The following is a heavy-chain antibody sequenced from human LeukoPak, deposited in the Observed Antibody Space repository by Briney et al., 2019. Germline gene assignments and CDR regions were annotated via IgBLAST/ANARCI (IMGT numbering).Heavy chain of an antibody. Sequence: GGSLRLSCAASGCTFSSYGMQGVRQAPGKGLEWAAVISYDGNNKYYADSVKGRITISGDNTKNTLYLQMNSLGAEDTAAYYCAKETRTGYCSSTSCYGGAFDIWGQGTMVTVSS. CDR3: AKETRTGYCSSTSCYGGAFDI. D-gene: IGHD2-2*01. J-gene: IGHJ3*02. CDR2: ISYDGNNK. CDR1: GCTFSSYG. V-gene: IGHV3-30*18.